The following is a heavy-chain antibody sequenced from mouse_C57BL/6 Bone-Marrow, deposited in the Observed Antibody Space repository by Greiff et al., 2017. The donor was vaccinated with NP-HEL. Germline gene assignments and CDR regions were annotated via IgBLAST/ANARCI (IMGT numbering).Heavy chain of an antibody. CDR2: IYPRSGNT. J-gene: IGHJ4*01. D-gene: IGHD1-1*01. V-gene: IGHV1-81*01. CDR3: ARSRGSRDYYAMDY. Sequence: VMLVESGAELARPGASVKLSCKASGYTFTSYGISWVKQRTGQGLEWIGEIYPRSGNTYYNEKFKGKATLTADKSSSTAYMELRSLTSEDSAVYFCARSRGSRDYYAMDYWGQGTSVTVSS. CDR1: GYTFTSYG.